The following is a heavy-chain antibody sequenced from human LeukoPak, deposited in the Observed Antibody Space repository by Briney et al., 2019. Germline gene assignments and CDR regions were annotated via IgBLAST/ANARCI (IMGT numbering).Heavy chain of an antibody. V-gene: IGHV4-4*07. CDR3: ARLQWLSTPFFDY. CDR2: VYTSGST. Sequence: SETLSLTCTMSGGSISSYYWCWIRQPAGKGLEWIGRVYTSGSTNYNPSLKSRVNISLDTPKNQFSLKLISVTAADTAVYFCARLQWLSTPFFDYWGQGTLVTVSS. J-gene: IGHJ4*02. CDR1: GGSISSYY. D-gene: IGHD6-19*01.